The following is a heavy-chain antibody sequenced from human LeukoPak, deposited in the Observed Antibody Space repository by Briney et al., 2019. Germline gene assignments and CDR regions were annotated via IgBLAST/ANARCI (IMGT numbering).Heavy chain of an antibody. V-gene: IGHV4-39*02. D-gene: IGHD3-3*01. Sequence: PSETLSLTCTVSGGSISSSSYYWGWIRQPPGKGLEWIGSIYYSGSTYYNPSLKSRVTISVDTSKNQFSLKLSSVTAADTAVYYCARDPTRPRFLEWLFGARRPKSLAHPTNDAFDIWGQGTMVTVSS. CDR3: ARDPTRPRFLEWLFGARRPKSLAHPTNDAFDI. CDR1: GGSISSSSYY. CDR2: IYYSGST. J-gene: IGHJ3*02.